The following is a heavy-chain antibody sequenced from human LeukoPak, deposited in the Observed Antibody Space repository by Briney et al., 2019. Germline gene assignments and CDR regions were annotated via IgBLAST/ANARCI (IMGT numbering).Heavy chain of an antibody. J-gene: IGHJ4*02. Sequence: GGSLRLSCAASGLTFRNYAMSWVRQVPGKGLEWVSAISGNGGSTYYADSVKGRFTISRDNSKNTLYLQMNSLRADDTAIYYCAKGGITLVRGPFDYWGQGTLVTVSS. CDR3: AKGGITLVRGPFDY. D-gene: IGHD3-10*01. V-gene: IGHV3-23*01. CDR2: ISGNGGST. CDR1: GLTFRNYA.